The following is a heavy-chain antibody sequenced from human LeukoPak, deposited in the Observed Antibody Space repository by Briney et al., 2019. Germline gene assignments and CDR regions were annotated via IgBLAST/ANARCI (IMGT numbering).Heavy chain of an antibody. CDR2: VRYHGSDK. V-gene: IGHV3-33*01. J-gene: IGHJ4*02. CDR3: ARTGGRDGYGFDS. Sequence: EGSLRLSCAASGFTFSSHGMHWVRQAPGKGLEWVAVVRYHGSDKNYADSVKGRFTISRDNSKNTLYLQMNSLRVEDTALYYCARTGGRDGYGFDSWGQGTLVTVSP. CDR1: GFTFSSHG. D-gene: IGHD5-24*01.